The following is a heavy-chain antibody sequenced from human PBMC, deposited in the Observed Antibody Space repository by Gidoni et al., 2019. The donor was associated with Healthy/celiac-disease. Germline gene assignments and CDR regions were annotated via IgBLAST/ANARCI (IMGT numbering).Heavy chain of an antibody. CDR2: ISYDGSNK. D-gene: IGHD5-18*01. CDR3: ARDGAGYSYGTGYFDY. Sequence: QVQLVESGGGVVQPGRSLRLSCAASGFTFSSYAMHWVRQAPGKGLEWVAVISYDGSNKYYADSVKGRFTISRDNSKNTLYLQMNSLRAEDTAVYYCARDGAGYSYGTGYFDYWGQGTLVTVSS. CDR1: GFTFSSYA. J-gene: IGHJ4*02. V-gene: IGHV3-30*04.